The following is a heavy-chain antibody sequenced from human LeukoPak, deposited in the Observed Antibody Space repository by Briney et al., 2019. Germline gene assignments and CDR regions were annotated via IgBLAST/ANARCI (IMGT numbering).Heavy chain of an antibody. V-gene: IGHV4-34*01. D-gene: IGHD5-24*01. CDR2: INHSGST. Sequence: PSETLSLTCAVYGGSFSGYYWSWIRQPPGKGLEWIGEINHSGSTNYNPSLKSRVTISVDTSKNQFSLKLSSVTAADTAVYYCARMDTTVPEGFFYYGMDVWGQGTTVTVSS. CDR3: ARMDTTVPEGFFYYGMDV. CDR1: GGSFSGYY. J-gene: IGHJ6*02.